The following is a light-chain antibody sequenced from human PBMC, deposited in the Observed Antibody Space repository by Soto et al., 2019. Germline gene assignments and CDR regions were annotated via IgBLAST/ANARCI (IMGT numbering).Light chain of an antibody. CDR1: QNLGTLY. V-gene: IGKV3-20*01. CDR3: QQYGRSGT. J-gene: IGKJ1*01. CDR2: GAS. Sequence: ETVLTQSPGTMSLSPRDRSNLSCRASQNLGTLYLAWFQQKSGQAPRLLIYGASNRATGIPDRFSGSGSGTDFTLTISRLEPEDFAVYYCQQYGRSGTFGQGTKVDI.